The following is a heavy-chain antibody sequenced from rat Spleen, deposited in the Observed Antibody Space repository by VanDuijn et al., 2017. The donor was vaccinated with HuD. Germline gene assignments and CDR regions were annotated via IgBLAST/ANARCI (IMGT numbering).Heavy chain of an antibody. J-gene: IGHJ3*01. V-gene: IGHV3-3*01. Sequence: EVHLQESGPGLVKPSQSLSLTCSVTGYSITTAYRWNWIRKFPGNKLEWMGYINSAGNTNYNPSLKSRISISRDTSKNQFFLQVNSLSTEDTATYYCARSEGTHYYLPFADWGQGTLVTVSS. CDR1: GYSITTAYR. D-gene: IGHD1-6*01. CDR3: ARSEGTHYYLPFAD. CDR2: INSAGNT.